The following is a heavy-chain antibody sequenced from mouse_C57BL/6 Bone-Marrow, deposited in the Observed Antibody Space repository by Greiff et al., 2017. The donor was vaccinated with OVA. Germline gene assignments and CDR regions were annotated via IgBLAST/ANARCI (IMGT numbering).Heavy chain of an antibody. CDR1: GYTFTSYW. V-gene: IGHV1-61*01. CDR2: IYPSDSET. CDR3: ARAFYDYGAFAY. Sequence: QVQLQQPGAELVRPWSSVKLSCKASGYTFTSYWMDWVKQRPGQGLEWIGNIYPSDSETHYNQKFKDKATLTVDKSSSTAYMQLSSLTSEDSAVYYCARAFYDYGAFAYWGQGTLVTVSA. J-gene: IGHJ3*01. D-gene: IGHD2-4*01.